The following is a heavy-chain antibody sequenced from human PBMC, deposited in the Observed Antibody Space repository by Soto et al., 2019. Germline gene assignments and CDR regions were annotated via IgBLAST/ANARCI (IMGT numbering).Heavy chain of an antibody. J-gene: IGHJ4*02. Sequence: PGGSLRLSCAASGFTFSSYAMSWVRQAPGKGLEWVSAISGSGGSTYYAYSVKGRFTISRDNSKNTLYLQMNSLRAEDTAVYYCSKDLKARAAGYDYWGQGTLVTVSS. CDR1: GFTFSSYA. V-gene: IGHV3-23*01. D-gene: IGHD6-13*01. CDR3: SKDLKARAAGYDY. CDR2: ISGSGGST.